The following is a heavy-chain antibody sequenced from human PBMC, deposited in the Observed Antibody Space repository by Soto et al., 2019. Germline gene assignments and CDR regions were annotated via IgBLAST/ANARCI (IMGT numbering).Heavy chain of an antibody. Sequence: TSETLSLTCTVSGGSISSGGYYWSWIRQHPGKGLEWIGYIYYSGSTYYNPSLKSRVTISVDTSKNQFSLKLSSVTAADTAVYYCARASMTTDNWFDPWGQGTLVTSPQ. D-gene: IGHD1-1*01. CDR3: ARASMTTDNWFDP. CDR2: IYYSGST. V-gene: IGHV4-31*03. CDR1: GGSISSGGYY. J-gene: IGHJ5*02.